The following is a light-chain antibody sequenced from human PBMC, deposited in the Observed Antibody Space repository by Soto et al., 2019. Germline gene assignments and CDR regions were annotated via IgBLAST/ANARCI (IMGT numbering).Light chain of an antibody. CDR1: SSDVGGYNY. CDR3: SSFSSSGTGV. V-gene: IGLV2-14*01. CDR2: EGK. J-gene: IGLJ3*02. Sequence: QSALTQPASVSGSPGQSITISCTGTSSDVGGYNYVSWYQQHPGKAPKLMIYEGKIRPSGVSSRFSGSKSGDTASLTISGLQAEDEADYYCSSFSSSGTGVFGGGTKVTVL.